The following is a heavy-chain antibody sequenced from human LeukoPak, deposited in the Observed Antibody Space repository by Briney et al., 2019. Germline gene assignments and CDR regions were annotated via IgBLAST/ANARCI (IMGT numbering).Heavy chain of an antibody. CDR2: ISYDGSNK. V-gene: IGHV3-30*18. Sequence: PGRSLRLSCAASGFTFSSYGMHWVRQAPGKGLEWVAVISYDGSNKYYADSVKGRFTISRDNSKNTLYLQMNSLTAEDTAVYYCAKDPGNYYDSSGYYDYWGQGTLVTVSS. J-gene: IGHJ4*02. CDR1: GFTFSSYG. D-gene: IGHD3-22*01. CDR3: AKDPGNYYDSSGYYDY.